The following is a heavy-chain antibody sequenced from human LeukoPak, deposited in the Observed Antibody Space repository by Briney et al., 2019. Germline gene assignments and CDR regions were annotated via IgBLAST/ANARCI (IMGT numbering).Heavy chain of an antibody. D-gene: IGHD6-13*01. Sequence: QTGGSLRLSCAASGFTFSSYWMSWVRQAPGKGLEWVANIKQDGSEKYYVDSVKGRFTISRDNAKNSLYLQMNSLRAEDTAVYYCARDRYSSSWWVEYYYYYMDVWGKGTTVTVSS. CDR1: GFTFSSYW. CDR2: IKQDGSEK. CDR3: ARDRYSSSWWVEYYYYYMDV. J-gene: IGHJ6*03. V-gene: IGHV3-7*01.